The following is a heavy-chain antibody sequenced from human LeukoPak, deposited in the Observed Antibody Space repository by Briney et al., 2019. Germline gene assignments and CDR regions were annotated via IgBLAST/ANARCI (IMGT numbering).Heavy chain of an antibody. J-gene: IGHJ4*02. Sequence: PGGSLRLSCAASGFTFSGYWMHWVRQAPAKGLVWVSRINSYESSTTYADAVKGRFTISRDNAKDPLYLQMNSLRAEDTAVYYCARLYYYGAGSYFGDYWGQGTRVTVSS. CDR1: GFTFSGYW. CDR3: ARLYYYGAGSYFGDY. D-gene: IGHD3-10*01. V-gene: IGHV3-74*01. CDR2: INSYESST.